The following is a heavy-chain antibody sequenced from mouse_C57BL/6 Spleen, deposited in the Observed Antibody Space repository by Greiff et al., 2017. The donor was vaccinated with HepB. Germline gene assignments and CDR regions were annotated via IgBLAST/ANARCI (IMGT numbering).Heavy chain of an antibody. CDR3: AKARGYYSNYYWYFDV. Sequence: QVQLQQPGTELVKPGASVKLSCKASGYTFTSYWMHWVKQRPGQGLEWIGNINPSNGGTNYNEKFKSKATLTVDKSSSTAYMQLSSLTSEDSAVYYCAKARGYYSNYYWYFDVWGTGTTVTVSS. CDR2: INPSNGGT. D-gene: IGHD2-5*01. CDR1: GYTFTSYW. J-gene: IGHJ1*03. V-gene: IGHV1-53*01.